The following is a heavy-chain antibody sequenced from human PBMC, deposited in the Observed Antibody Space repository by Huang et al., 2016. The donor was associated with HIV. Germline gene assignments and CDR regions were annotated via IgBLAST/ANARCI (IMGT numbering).Heavy chain of an antibody. CDR1: GFKFHVYG. J-gene: IGHJ4*02. CDR3: ARDSRWGIVATTLSYFDY. V-gene: IGHV3-30*02. Sequence: QPQLVESGGGVVQRGGSLRLSCAASGFKFHVYGMHWLRQAPGKGLEWVAFVRFDGSNEYYIDSVKGRFTISRDNSKKMLFLEMDNLRPEDTAVYFCARDSRWGIVATTLSYFDYWGQGTLVTVSS. D-gene: IGHD5-12*01. CDR2: VRFDGSNE.